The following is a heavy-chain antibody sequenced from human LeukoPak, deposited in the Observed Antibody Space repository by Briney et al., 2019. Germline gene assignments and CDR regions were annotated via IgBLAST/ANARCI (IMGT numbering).Heavy chain of an antibody. CDR1: GFTFSNYS. Sequence: PGGSLRLSCAASGFTFSNYSMTWVRQAPGKGLEWVSGVSNSGGITYYADSVKGRFTIPRDNSKNTLYLQMNSLRAEDTAVYYCAKADYSNYLWGQGTLVTVSS. D-gene: IGHD4-11*01. V-gene: IGHV3-23*01. J-gene: IGHJ4*02. CDR2: VSNSGGIT. CDR3: AKADYSNYL.